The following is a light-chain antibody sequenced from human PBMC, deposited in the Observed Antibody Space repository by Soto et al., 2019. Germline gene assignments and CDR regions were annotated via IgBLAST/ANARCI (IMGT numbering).Light chain of an antibody. V-gene: IGKV3-15*01. CDR3: QQYNNWSVT. J-gene: IGKJ2*01. Sequence: EIVMTQSPATLSVSPLDRATLSCTASQSVSSNLAWYQQKPGQAPRLLIYGASTRATGIPARFSGSGSGTEFTLTISSLQSEDFAVYYCQQYNNWSVTFGQGTKVDIK. CDR2: GAS. CDR1: QSVSSN.